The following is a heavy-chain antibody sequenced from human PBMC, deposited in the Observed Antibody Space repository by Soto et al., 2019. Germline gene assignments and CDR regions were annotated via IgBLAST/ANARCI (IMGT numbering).Heavy chain of an antibody. Sequence: GGSLRLSCAASGFTFSSYSMSWVRQAAGKGLEWVASIRGRGGSTYYADSGKGRFTISRDNSKNTEYLQMNSLRAEDTAVYYCAKDQVRQWERLEGGYYFDYWGQGTLVTVSS. D-gene: IGHD1-26*01. CDR2: IRGRGGST. J-gene: IGHJ4*02. CDR1: GFTFSSYS. V-gene: IGHV3-23*01. CDR3: AKDQVRQWERLEGGYYFDY.